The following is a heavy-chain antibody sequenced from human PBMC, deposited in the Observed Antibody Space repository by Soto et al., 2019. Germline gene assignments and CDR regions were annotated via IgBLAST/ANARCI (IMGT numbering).Heavy chain of an antibody. CDR3: AQNGQWLATHPVA. V-gene: IGHV3-23*01. D-gene: IGHD6-19*01. CDR1: GFTFIKYV. J-gene: IGHJ4*02. CDR2: ITDSGYSW. Sequence: PGGSLRLSCSASGFTFIKYVMSWFRQAPGKGLEWVADITDSGYSWKEADSVKGRFTISRDNSKTTLYLQMNSLRVEDTAVYYCAQNGQWLATHPVAWGPGTLGTV.